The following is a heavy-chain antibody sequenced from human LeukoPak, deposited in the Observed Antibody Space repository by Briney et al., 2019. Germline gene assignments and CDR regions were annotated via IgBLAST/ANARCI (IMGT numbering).Heavy chain of an antibody. CDR3: VSDYYDSSGYPPKYDY. CDR2: IIPILGIA. CDR1: GGTFSSYT. V-gene: IGHV1-69*02. D-gene: IGHD3-22*01. J-gene: IGHJ4*02. Sequence: GSSVKVSCKASGGTFSSYTISWVRQVPGQGLEWMGRIIPILGIANYAQKFQGRVTITADKSTSTAYMELSSLRSEDTAVYYCVSDYYDSSGYPPKYDYWGQGTLVTVSS.